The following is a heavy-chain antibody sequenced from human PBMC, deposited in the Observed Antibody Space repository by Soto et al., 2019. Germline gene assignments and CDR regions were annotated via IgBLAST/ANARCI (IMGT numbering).Heavy chain of an antibody. CDR2: IYWYDDK. CDR3: AHRGIVRRLTGTWGENWFDP. V-gene: IGHV2-5*01. D-gene: IGHD1-20*01. J-gene: IGHJ5*02. Sequence: SGPTLVNPTQTLTLTCTFSGFSLSTSGVGVGWIRQPPGKALEWLALIYWYDDKRYRPSLKGRLTITPDNSKNQVDLTMTNVGPMGTATYFGAHRGIVRRLTGTWGENWFDPWGQGTLGTVSS. CDR1: GFSLSTSGVG.